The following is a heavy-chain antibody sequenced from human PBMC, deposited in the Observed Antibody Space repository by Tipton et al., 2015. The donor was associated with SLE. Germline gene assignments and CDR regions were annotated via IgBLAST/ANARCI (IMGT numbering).Heavy chain of an antibody. CDR2: VYYSGST. J-gene: IGHJ5*02. CDR3: ARDSAEWGYGDSGWFDP. Sequence: TLSLTCTVSGGSISSHYWSWIRQPPGKGLEWIGYVYYSGSTNYNPSLKSRVTISVDTSKNQFSLKLSSVTAADTAVYYCARDSAEWGYGDSGWFDPWGQGTLVTVSS. D-gene: IGHD4-17*01. V-gene: IGHV4-59*11. CDR1: GGSISSHY.